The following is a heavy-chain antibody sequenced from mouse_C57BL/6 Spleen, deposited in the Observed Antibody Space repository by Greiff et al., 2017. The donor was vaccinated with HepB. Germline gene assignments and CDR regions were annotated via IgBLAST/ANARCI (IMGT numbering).Heavy chain of an antibody. CDR2: ISDGGSYT. V-gene: IGHV5-4*01. CDR1: GFTFSSYA. J-gene: IGHJ3*01. D-gene: IGHD1-1*01. Sequence: EVQLVESGGGLVKPGGSLKLSCAASGFTFSSYAMSWVRQTPEKRLEWVATISDGGSYTYYPDNVKGRFTISRDNAKNNLYLQMSHLKSEDTAMYYCARDTTVVPFAYWGQGTLVTVSA. CDR3: ARDTTVVPFAY.